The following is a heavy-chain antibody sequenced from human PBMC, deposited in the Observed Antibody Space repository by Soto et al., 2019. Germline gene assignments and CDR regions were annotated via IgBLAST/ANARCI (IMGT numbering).Heavy chain of an antibody. CDR1: GGTFSSYA. CDR3: ARLDFWSGYSPLYYYGMDV. Sequence: SVKVSCKASGGTFSSYAISWVRQAPGQGLEWMGGIIPIFGTANYAQKFQGRVTITADESTSTAYMELSSLRSEDTAVYYCARLDFWSGYSPLYYYGMDVWGQGTTVTVSS. V-gene: IGHV1-69*13. D-gene: IGHD3-3*01. J-gene: IGHJ6*02. CDR2: IIPIFGTA.